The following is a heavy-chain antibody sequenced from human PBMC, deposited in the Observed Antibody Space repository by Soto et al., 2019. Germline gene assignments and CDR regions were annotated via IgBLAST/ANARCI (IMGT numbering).Heavy chain of an antibody. CDR3: ARDTYYDILTGYSPAGYYGMDV. J-gene: IGHJ6*02. Sequence: SETLSLTCTVSGGSISSYYWSWIRQPPGKGLEWIGYIYYSGSTNYNPSLKSRVTISVDTSKNQFSLKLSSVTTADTAVYYCARDTYYDILTGYSPAGYYGMDVWGQGTTVTVSS. D-gene: IGHD3-9*01. CDR2: IYYSGST. CDR1: GGSISSYY. V-gene: IGHV4-59*01.